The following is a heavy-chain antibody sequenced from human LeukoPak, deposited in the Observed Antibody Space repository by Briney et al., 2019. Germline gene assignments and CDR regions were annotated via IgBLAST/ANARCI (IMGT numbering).Heavy chain of an antibody. CDR3: AKEMTYYDFWSGYTSNWFDP. CDR2: ISGSGGST. Sequence: GRSLRLSCAASGFTFSSYAMSWVRQAPGKGLEWVSAISGSGGSTYYADCVKGRFTISRDNSKNTLYLQMNSLRAEDTAVYYCAKEMTYYDFWSGYTSNWFDPWGQGTLVTVSS. J-gene: IGHJ5*02. D-gene: IGHD3-3*01. V-gene: IGHV3-23*01. CDR1: GFTFSSYA.